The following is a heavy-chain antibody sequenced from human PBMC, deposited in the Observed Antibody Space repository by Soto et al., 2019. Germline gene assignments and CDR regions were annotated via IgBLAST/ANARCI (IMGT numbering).Heavy chain of an antibody. CDR3: AKDRVINYYYGMDV. J-gene: IGHJ6*02. Sequence: GGSLRLSCVASGSTFSSYGMHWVRQAPGKGLEWVAVISFDESEKHYADSVRGRITISRDNSKNTLYLQMHSLRAEDTAVYYCAKDRVINYYYGMDVWGQGTTVTVSS. CDR2: ISFDESEK. V-gene: IGHV3-30*18. CDR1: GSTFSSYG. D-gene: IGHD3-10*01.